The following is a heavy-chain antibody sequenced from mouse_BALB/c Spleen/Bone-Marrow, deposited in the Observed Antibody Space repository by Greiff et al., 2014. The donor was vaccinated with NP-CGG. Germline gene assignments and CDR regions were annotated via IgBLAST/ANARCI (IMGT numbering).Heavy chain of an antibody. V-gene: IGHV14-3*02. CDR2: IDPAKGNT. CDR1: GFNIKDSY. D-gene: IGHD2-1*01. J-gene: IGHJ3*01. Sequence: QRVESGAELVKPGASVKLSCTASGFNIKDSYLHWVKQRPEQGLDWIGRIDPAKGNTNYDPKFQGKATITADTSSNTAYLQLSSLTSEDTAGYFCARNYPFAYWGQGTLVTVSA. CDR3: ARNYPFAY.